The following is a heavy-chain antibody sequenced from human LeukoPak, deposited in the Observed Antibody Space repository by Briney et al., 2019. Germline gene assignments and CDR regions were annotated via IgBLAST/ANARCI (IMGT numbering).Heavy chain of an antibody. V-gene: IGHV3-7*01. CDR2: IKQDGSEK. J-gene: IGHJ4*02. CDR3: ARHVRFEGVDY. D-gene: IGHD3-3*01. Sequence: GGSLRLSCAASGFIFSSYWMSWVRQAPGKGLEWVANIKQDGSEKYYVDSVKGRFTISRDNAKNSLFLEMNSLRAEDTAVYYCARHVRFEGVDYWGQGPLVTVSS. CDR1: GFIFSSYW.